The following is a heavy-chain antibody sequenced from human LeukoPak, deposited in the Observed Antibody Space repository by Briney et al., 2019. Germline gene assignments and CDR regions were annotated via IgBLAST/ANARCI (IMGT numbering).Heavy chain of an antibody. CDR1: GGSTTSYY. Sequence: PLETLSLTCSVSGGSTTSYYWSWIRQPPGKGLEWIGYVYYSGSTEYNPSLRSRVTISLDMSKHHFSLHLTSVTAADTAVYYCASNTGTVFDYWGQGALVTVSS. J-gene: IGHJ4*02. CDR2: VYYSGST. D-gene: IGHD7-27*01. CDR3: ASNTGTVFDY. V-gene: IGHV4-59*01.